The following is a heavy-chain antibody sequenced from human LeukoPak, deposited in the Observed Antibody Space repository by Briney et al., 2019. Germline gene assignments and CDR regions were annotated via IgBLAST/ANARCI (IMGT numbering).Heavy chain of an antibody. D-gene: IGHD2-2*01. CDR3: ARDLSGIVVVPAAMADDY. V-gene: IGHV3-30*04. CDR1: GFTFSSYA. Sequence: GGSLRLSCAASGFTFSSYAMHWVRQAPGKGLEWVAVISYDGSNKYYADSVKGRFTISRDNSKNTLYLQMNSLRAEDTAVYYCARDLSGIVVVPAAMADDYWGQGTLVTVSS. J-gene: IGHJ4*02. CDR2: ISYDGSNK.